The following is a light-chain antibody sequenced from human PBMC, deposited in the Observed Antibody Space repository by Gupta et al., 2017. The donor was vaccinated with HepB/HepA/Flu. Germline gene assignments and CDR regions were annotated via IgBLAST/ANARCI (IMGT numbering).Light chain of an antibody. CDR3: QSADSRGTYVV. CDR1: ALPKQY. CDR2: KDS. V-gene: IGLV3-25*03. Sequence: SYDLTQPPSVSVSPGQTARITCSGDALPKQYAYWYQQKPGQAPVLVIYKDSERPSGIPERFSGSSSGTTVTLTISGVQAEDEADYYCQSADSRGTYVVFGGGTKLTVL. J-gene: IGLJ2*01.